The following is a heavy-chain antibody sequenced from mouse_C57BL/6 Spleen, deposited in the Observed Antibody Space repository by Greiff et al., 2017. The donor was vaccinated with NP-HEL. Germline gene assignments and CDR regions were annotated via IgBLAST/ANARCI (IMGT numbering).Heavy chain of an antibody. CDR1: GYAFSSSW. CDR3: APFTTVVATDAMDY. V-gene: IGHV1-82*01. Sequence: VQLKESGPELVKPGASVKISCKASGYAFSSSWMNWVKQRPGKGLEWIGRIYPGDGDTNYNGKFKGKATLTADKSSSTAYMQLSSLTSEDSAVYFCAPFTTVVATDAMDYWGQGTSVTVSS. J-gene: IGHJ4*01. CDR2: IYPGDGDT. D-gene: IGHD1-1*01.